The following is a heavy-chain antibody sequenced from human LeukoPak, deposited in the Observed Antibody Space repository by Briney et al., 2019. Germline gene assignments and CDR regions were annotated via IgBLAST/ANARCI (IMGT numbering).Heavy chain of an antibody. CDR1: GGSISSGGYY. V-gene: IGHV4-31*03. D-gene: IGHD6-13*01. Sequence: SQTLSLTCTVSGGSISSGGYYWSWIRQHPGKGLEWIGYIYYSGSTYYNPSLKSRVTISVDKSKNQFSLKLSSVTAADTAVYYCARLSIAAAEYYFDYWGQGTLVTVSS. CDR3: ARLSIAAAEYYFDY. J-gene: IGHJ4*02. CDR2: IYYSGST.